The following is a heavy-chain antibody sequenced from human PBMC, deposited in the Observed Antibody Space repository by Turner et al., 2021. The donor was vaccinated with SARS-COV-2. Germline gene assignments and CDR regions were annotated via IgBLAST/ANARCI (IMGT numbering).Heavy chain of an antibody. CDR1: GYTFTGYH. V-gene: IGHV1-8*02. CDR2: INPNSGNT. Sequence: QVQLVQSGAEVKKPGASVKVSCKASGYTFTGYHMHWVRQAPGQGLEWMGWINPNSGNTGYAQKFQGRVTMTRNTSISTAYMELSSLRSEDTAVYYCARAAQLTVWFDPWGQGTLVTVSS. CDR3: ARAAQLTVWFDP. D-gene: IGHD3-9*01. J-gene: IGHJ5*02.